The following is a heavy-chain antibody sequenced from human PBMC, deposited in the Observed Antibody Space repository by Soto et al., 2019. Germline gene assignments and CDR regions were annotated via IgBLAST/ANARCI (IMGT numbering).Heavy chain of an antibody. CDR2: IYHSGST. J-gene: IGHJ4*02. D-gene: IGHD1-26*01. Sequence: TSETLSLTCAVSGGSISSGGYSWSWIRQPPGKGLEWIGYIYHSGSTYYDPSLKSRVTISVDRSKNQFSLKLSSVTAADTAVYYCARGARPKWTYCDDWGQGTLGTVS. CDR3: ARGARPKWTYCDD. CDR1: GGSISSGGYS. V-gene: IGHV4-30-2*01.